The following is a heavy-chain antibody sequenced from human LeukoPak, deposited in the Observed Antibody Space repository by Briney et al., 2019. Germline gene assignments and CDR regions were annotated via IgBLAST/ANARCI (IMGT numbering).Heavy chain of an antibody. V-gene: IGHV4-59*01. CDR3: ARSIGPSTSPYYYGMDV. J-gene: IGHJ6*02. CDR1: GASISSYY. D-gene: IGHD2-2*01. Sequence: AETLSLTCTVSGASISSYYWSWIRQPPGKGLEWTGYISYSGSTNYNPSLKSRVTISVEKSKNHFPLGLTSVTAADTAVYFCARSIGPSTSPYYYGMDVWGQGTTVTVSS. CDR2: ISYSGST.